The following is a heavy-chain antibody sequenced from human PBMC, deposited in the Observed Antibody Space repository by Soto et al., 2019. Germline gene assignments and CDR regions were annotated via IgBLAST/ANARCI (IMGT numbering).Heavy chain of an antibody. CDR3: AYSSTPFDY. V-gene: IGHV3-23*01. J-gene: IGHJ4*02. CDR2: ISGSGGST. D-gene: IGHD6-13*01. Sequence: EVQLLESGGGLVQPGGSLRLYCAASRFTFSSYAMSWVRQAPGKGLEWVSTISGSGGSTYYADSVKGRFTISRDNSKNTLYLQMNSLRAQDTAVYYCAYSSTPFDYWGQGTLVTVSS. CDR1: RFTFSSYA.